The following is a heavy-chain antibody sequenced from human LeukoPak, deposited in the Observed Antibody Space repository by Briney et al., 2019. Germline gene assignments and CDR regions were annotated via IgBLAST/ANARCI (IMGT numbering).Heavy chain of an antibody. J-gene: IGHJ4*02. CDR2: IKQDGSEI. CDR3: TRDRQGSGIYSTDY. CDR1: GFTFSNFW. D-gene: IGHD3-10*01. Sequence: PGGSLRLSCAASGFTFSNFWMSWVRQVPGEGLEWVANIKQDGSEIHYVDSVKGRFTISRDNPQNSLYLHMHSLRAEDTAVYYCTRDRQGSGIYSTDYWGRGTLATVSS. V-gene: IGHV3-7*01.